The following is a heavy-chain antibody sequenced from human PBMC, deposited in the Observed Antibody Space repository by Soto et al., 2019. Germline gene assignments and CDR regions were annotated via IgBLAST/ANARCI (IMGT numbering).Heavy chain of an antibody. CDR3: ARDRVTKVLMVGFLDY. V-gene: IGHV1-46*01. CDR1: GYTFTSYY. Sequence: ASVKVSRKASGYTFTSYYMHWVRQAPGQGLEWMGIINPSGGSTSYAQKFQGRVTMTRDTSTSTVYMELSSLRSEDTAVYYCARDRVTKVLMVGFLDYWGQGTLVTVSS. D-gene: IGHD4-17*01. CDR2: INPSGGST. J-gene: IGHJ4*02.